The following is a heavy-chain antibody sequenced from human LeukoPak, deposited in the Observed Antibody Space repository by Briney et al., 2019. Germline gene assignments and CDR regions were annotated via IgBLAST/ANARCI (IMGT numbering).Heavy chain of an antibody. V-gene: IGHV1-2*02. Sequence: AAPKVSSKASGYTFTGYYMHGVRQTPRQGGGRMGWIDPNSGGTNYAQKCQGRVTMTRDTSISTAYMELSTLRSDDTAVYYCATPRGISGACDIWGQGTMVTVSS. CDR1: GYTFTGYY. CDR3: ATPRGISGACDI. CDR2: IDPNSGGT. J-gene: IGHJ3*02. D-gene: IGHD3-16*01.